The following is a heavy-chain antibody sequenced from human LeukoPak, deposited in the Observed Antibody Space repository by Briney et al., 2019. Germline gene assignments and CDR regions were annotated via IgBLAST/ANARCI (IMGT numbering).Heavy chain of an antibody. CDR2: MYHSGST. Sequence: PSETLSLTCAVSGYSISSGYYWGWLRQPPGKGLEWIGSMYHSGSTYYNPSLKSRVTISVDTSKNQFSLRLTSVTAADTAVYYCARFLSGVGAADYWGQGTLVTVSS. J-gene: IGHJ4*02. CDR1: GYSISSGYY. D-gene: IGHD1-26*01. CDR3: ARFLSGVGAADY. V-gene: IGHV4-38-2*01.